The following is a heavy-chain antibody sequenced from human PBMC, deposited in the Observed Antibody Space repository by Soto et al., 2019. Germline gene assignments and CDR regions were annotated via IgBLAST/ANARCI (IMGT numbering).Heavy chain of an antibody. CDR3: ARDGSANWYFDWYFDL. CDR1: GFTLSGYP. V-gene: IGHV3-30-3*01. CDR2: SANDASSE. Sequence: QVQLVESGGGVVRGGGSLRLSCAASGFTLSGYPMHWVRQAPGKGLEWVAISANDASSEHYADSVKGRFTISRDNSENTLYLQMNSLRAEDTALYYCARDGSANWYFDWYFDLWGRGTVVTVSS. D-gene: IGHD2-2*01. J-gene: IGHJ2*01.